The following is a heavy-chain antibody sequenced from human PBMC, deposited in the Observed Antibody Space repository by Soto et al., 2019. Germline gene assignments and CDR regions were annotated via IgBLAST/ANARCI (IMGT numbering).Heavy chain of an antibody. Sequence: TSETLSLTCTVSGSSIGSYYWSWIRQPPGKGLEWIGYMYYSGSTNYNPSLKSRVTISVDTSKNQFSLSLSSVTAADTAVYYCARVYSYDSSAYYNVFDFWGQGTMVTVSS. CDR1: GSSIGSYY. V-gene: IGHV4-59*01. CDR3: ARVYSYDSSAYYNVFDF. D-gene: IGHD3-22*01. CDR2: MYYSGST. J-gene: IGHJ3*01.